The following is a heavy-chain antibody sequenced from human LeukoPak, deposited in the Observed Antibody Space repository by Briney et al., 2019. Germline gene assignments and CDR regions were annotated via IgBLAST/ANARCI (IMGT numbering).Heavy chain of an antibody. CDR1: GFSFRSYW. V-gene: IGHV3-74*01. CDR3: AREYYGLMTGYYMDV. D-gene: IGHD3-9*01. CDR2: ISSDGRTT. Sequence: GGSLRLSCEASGFSFRSYWMHWVRQAPGMGLVCVSRISSDGRTTNYVDSVKGRFTVSRDNAKNMLYLQMNTLRADDTAVYYCAREYYGLMTGYYMDVWGKGTTVTVPS. J-gene: IGHJ6*03.